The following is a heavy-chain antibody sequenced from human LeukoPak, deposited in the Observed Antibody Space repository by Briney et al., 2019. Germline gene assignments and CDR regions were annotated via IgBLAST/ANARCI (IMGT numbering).Heavy chain of an antibody. CDR1: GFTFSTYA. CDR2: ISGSGGST. Sequence: PGGSLRLSCAASGFTFSTYAMSWVRQAPGKGLEWVSAISGSGGSTFNADSVKGRFTISRDNSKNTLFLQMNSLRAEDTAIYYCAKDHPPGYYFDYWGQGTLVTVSS. J-gene: IGHJ4*02. D-gene: IGHD1-14*01. CDR3: AKDHPPGYYFDY. V-gene: IGHV3-23*01.